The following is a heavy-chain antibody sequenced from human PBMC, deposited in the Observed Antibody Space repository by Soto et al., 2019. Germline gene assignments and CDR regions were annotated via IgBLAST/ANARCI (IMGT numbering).Heavy chain of an antibody. CDR2: ISGSGENT. CDR3: ARGSNHFDY. D-gene: IGHD4-4*01. CDR1: GFTVSSSA. Sequence: GGSLRLSCAVSGFTVSSSAMSWVRQAPGKGPEWVSAISGSGENTYYADSVKGRFTISRDNAKNTLYLQMNSLRAEDTAVYYCARGSNHFDYWGQGTLVTVYS. V-gene: IGHV3-23*01. J-gene: IGHJ4*02.